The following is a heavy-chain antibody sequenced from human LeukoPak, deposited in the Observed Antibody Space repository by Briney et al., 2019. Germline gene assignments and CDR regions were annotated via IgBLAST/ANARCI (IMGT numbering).Heavy chain of an antibody. D-gene: IGHD1-26*01. CDR3: ARDGKVGATQPYYYYGMDV. CDR2: ISYDGSNK. Sequence: PGRSLRLSCAASGFTFSSYPMHWVRQAPGKGLEWVTVISYDGSNKYYADSVKGRFTISRDNSKNTLYLQMNSLRAEDTAVYYCARDGKVGATQPYYYYGMDVWGQGTTVTVSS. CDR1: GFTFSSYP. J-gene: IGHJ6*02. V-gene: IGHV3-30-3*01.